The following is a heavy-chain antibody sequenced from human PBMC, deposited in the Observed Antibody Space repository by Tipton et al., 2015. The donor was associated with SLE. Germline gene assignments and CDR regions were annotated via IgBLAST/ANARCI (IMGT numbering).Heavy chain of an antibody. Sequence: LRLSCAVYGGSISTSSSYYWAWIRQPPGKGVEWIGEIYHRGSTNYNPSLKSRVTVSVDTSKNQFSLKLSSVSAADTAVYYCVRGVRAIVGEEWGQGTLVTVSS. V-gene: IGHV4-39*07. CDR1: GGSISTSSSYY. J-gene: IGHJ1*01. CDR3: VRGVRAIVGEE. CDR2: IYHRGST. D-gene: IGHD4-17*01.